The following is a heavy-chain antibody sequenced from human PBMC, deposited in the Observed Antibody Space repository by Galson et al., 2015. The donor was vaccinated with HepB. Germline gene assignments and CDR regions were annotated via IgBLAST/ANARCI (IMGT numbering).Heavy chain of an antibody. D-gene: IGHD2-2*01. CDR3: TTDVYFSSYWSWFDP. Sequence: SLRLSCAASGFTFRSYAMSWVRQAPGKGLEWVGRIKSQTDGGTTEYAAPVKGRFTISREDSKNTLYLQMNSLKTDDTAVYYCTTDVYFSSYWSWFDPWGQGTLVTVSP. CDR2: IKSQTDGGTT. V-gene: IGHV3-15*01. J-gene: IGHJ5*02. CDR1: GFTFRSYA.